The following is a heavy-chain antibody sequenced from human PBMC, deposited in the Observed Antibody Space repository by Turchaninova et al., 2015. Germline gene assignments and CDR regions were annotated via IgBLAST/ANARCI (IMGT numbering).Heavy chain of an antibody. CDR3: ARQPAQGKWYFDY. Sequence: TCVFSGDSISSDYYWTWIRQPPGEGMEWGASIYHSGRSYYNPSLKSRVTVSVDTSKNPVSLRLTAVTAADTAFYYCARQPAQGKWYFDYWGRGALVTVSS. CDR2: IYHSGRS. CDR1: GDSISSDYY. J-gene: IGHJ4*02. V-gene: IGHV4-38-2*01. D-gene: IGHD1-26*01.